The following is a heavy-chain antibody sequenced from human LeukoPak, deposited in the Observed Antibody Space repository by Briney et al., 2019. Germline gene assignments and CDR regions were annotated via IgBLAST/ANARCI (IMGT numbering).Heavy chain of an antibody. CDR3: AKQTSATCYSHIDY. V-gene: IGHV3-23*01. D-gene: IGHD2-2*01. J-gene: IGHJ4*02. Sequence: GRSLRLSCAASGFTLSSHAMSWVRQAPGKGLEWVSDIGISGGRTYYAKSVKGRFTISRDDSKDTLYLHMDSLRAEDTAVYYCAKQTSATCYSHIDYWGQGTLVTVSS. CDR1: GFTLSSHA. CDR2: IGISGGRT.